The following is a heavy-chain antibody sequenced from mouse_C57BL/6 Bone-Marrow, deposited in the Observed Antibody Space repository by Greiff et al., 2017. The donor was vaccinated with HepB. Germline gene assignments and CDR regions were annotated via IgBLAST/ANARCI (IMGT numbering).Heavy chain of an antibody. J-gene: IGHJ3*01. Sequence: EVKLVESGGDLVKPGGSLKLSCAASGFTFSSYGMSWVRQTPDKRLEWVATISSGGSYTYYPDSVKGRFTISRDKAKNTLYLQRSSLKSEDTAMYYCARASSYVDWFAYWGQGTLVTVSA. CDR2: ISSGGSYT. D-gene: IGHD1-1*01. CDR1: GFTFSSYG. CDR3: ARASSYVDWFAY. V-gene: IGHV5-6*02.